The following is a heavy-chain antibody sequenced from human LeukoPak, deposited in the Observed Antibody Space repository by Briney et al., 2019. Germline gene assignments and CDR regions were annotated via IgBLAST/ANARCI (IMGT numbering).Heavy chain of an antibody. CDR3: ARVREVDY. D-gene: IGHD1-26*01. CDR2: IYYSGST. Sequence: SETLSLTCTVSGGSISSSSYYWGWIRQPPGKGLEWIGSIYYSGSTNYNPSLKSRVTISVDTSKNQFSLKLSSVTAADTAVYYCARVREVDYWGQGTLVTVSS. V-gene: IGHV4-39*07. J-gene: IGHJ4*02. CDR1: GGSISSSSYY.